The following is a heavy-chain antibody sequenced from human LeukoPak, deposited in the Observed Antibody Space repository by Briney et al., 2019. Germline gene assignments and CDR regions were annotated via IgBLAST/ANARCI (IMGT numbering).Heavy chain of an antibody. CDR3: ARRGCSSTSCYAYYYYMDV. Sequence: ASVKVSCKASGYTFTGYYMHWVRQAPGQGLEWMGRINPNSGGTNYAQKFQGRVTMTRDTSISTAYLQWSSLKASDTAMYYCARRGCSSTSCYAYYYYMDVWGKGTTVTVSS. D-gene: IGHD2-2*01. CDR2: INPNSGGT. V-gene: IGHV1-2*06. J-gene: IGHJ6*03. CDR1: GYTFTGYY.